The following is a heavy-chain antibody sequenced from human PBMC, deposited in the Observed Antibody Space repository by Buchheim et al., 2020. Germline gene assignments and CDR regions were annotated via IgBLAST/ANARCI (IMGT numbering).Heavy chain of an antibody. D-gene: IGHD3-10*01. J-gene: IGHJ5*02. CDR1: GFTFSSYG. V-gene: IGHV3-48*02. CDR2: ITSSGTTI. CDR3: ARYGSGINWFDP. Sequence: EVQLVESGGGLVQPGGSLRLSCAASGFTFSSYGMNWVRQAPGQGLEWVSYITSSGTTIYYADSVKGRFTISRDNAKNSLYLQMNSLRDEDTAVYYCARYGSGINWFDPWGQGTL.